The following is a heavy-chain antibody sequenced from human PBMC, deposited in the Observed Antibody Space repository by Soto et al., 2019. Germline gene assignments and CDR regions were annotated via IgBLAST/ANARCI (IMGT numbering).Heavy chain of an antibody. CDR3: ARGGGTTLPLDS. Sequence: QVQLVESGGGVVQPGRSLRLSCAASGFTFSSYGMHWVRQAPGKGLEWVAVIWYDGSDKFYADSVKGRFIISRDNSKNTLYLPMHSPTAEDTAVYYCARGGGTTLPLDSWGQGTLVTVSS. CDR2: IWYDGSDK. CDR1: GFTFSSYG. V-gene: IGHV3-33*01. D-gene: IGHD1-7*01. J-gene: IGHJ4*02.